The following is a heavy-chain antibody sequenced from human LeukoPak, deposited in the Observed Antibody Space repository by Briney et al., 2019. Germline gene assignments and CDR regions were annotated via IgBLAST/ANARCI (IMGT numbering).Heavy chain of an antibody. D-gene: IGHD3-22*01. CDR1: GGSFSSYA. V-gene: IGHV1-69*13. Sequence: SVKVSCTASGGSFSSYAISWVRQAPGQGLEWMGGIIPIFGTANYAQKFQGRVTITADESTSTAYMELSSLRSEDTAVYYCDTYYYDSSGYYFDYWGQGTLVTVSS. J-gene: IGHJ4*02. CDR3: DTYYYDSSGYYFDY. CDR2: IIPIFGTA.